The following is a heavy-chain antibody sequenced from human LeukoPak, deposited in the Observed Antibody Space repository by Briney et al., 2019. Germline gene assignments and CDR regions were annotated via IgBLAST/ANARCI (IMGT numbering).Heavy chain of an antibody. V-gene: IGHV3-7*01. D-gene: IGHD6-19*01. J-gene: IGHJ4*02. Sequence: TGGSLRLSCAASGFAFGSYWMSWVRQAPGKGLEWVANIKEDGSEKYYLDSVKGRISISRDNAKNSLYLQITSLKVEDRAVYYCATGGWYLAYWGQGTLVTVSS. CDR3: ATGGWYLAY. CDR1: GFAFGSYW. CDR2: IKEDGSEK.